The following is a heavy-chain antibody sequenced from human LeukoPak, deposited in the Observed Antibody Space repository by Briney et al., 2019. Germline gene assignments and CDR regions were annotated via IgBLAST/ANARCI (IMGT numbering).Heavy chain of an antibody. CDR3: ARCQQREWFDP. CDR1: GGSISSYY. J-gene: IGHJ5*02. D-gene: IGHD6-13*01. Sequence: SETLSLTCTVSGGSISSYYWSWIRQPPGKGLEWIGYIYYSGSTNYNPSLKSRVTISVDTSKNQFSLKLSSVTAADTAVYYCARCQQREWFDPWGQGTLVTVSS. V-gene: IGHV4-59*01. CDR2: IYYSGST.